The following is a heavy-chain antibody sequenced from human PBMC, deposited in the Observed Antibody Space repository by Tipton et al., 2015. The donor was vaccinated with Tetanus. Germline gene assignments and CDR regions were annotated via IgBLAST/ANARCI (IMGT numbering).Heavy chain of an antibody. D-gene: IGHD2-15*01. CDR1: GFTFSSSA. CDR3: AKAVVGAYYSYGMDV. V-gene: IGHV3-23*01. Sequence: SLRLSCAASGFTFSSSAMNWVRQAPGKGLEWVSRISGSGGSTYIPDSGNGRFTISRDNSKDTLYLQMNSLRVEDTAVYYCAKAVVGAYYSYGMDVWGQGTTVTGSS. J-gene: IGHJ6*02. CDR2: ISGSGGST.